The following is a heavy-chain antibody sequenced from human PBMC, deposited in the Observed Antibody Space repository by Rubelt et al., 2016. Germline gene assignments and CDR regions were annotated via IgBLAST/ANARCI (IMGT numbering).Heavy chain of an antibody. CDR1: GFSFSDYY. CDR3: ARKEGPTDHYYYGMDV. CDR2: ISSSSSSI. D-gene: IGHD4-11*01. J-gene: IGHJ6*02. Sequence: QVHLVESGGGLVRPGGPLRLSCEASGFSFSDYYMSWIRQAPGKGLEWISYISSSSSSIYYADSVKGRFTISRDNAKNSLYLQLNSLRAEDTAVYYCARKEGPTDHYYYGMDVWGRGTTVTVSS. V-gene: IGHV3-11*04.